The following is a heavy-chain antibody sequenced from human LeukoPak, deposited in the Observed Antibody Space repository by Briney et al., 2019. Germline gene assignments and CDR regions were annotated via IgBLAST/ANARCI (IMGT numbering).Heavy chain of an antibody. CDR3: AKNRVRLWVEIDY. Sequence: GGSLRLSCAASGFTFSSYGMHWVRQAPGKGLEWVAFIRYDGSNEYHADSVKGRFTISRDNSRNTLSLQMNSLRAEDTAVYYCAKNRVRLWVEIDYWGQGALVTVSS. CDR1: GFTFSSYG. J-gene: IGHJ4*02. CDR2: IRYDGSNE. D-gene: IGHD5-18*01. V-gene: IGHV3-30*02.